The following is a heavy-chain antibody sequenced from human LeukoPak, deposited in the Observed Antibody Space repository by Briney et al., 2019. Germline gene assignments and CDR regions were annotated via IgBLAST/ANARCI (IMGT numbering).Heavy chain of an antibody. J-gene: IGHJ6*03. Sequence: ASVKVSCKASGYTFTGYYMHWVRQAPGQGLEWMGWMNPNSGNTGYAQKFQGRVTMTRNTSISTAYMELSSLRSEDTAVYYCARGEEATPYYYYYYMDVWGKGTTVTVSS. CDR3: ARGEEATPYYYYYYMDV. V-gene: IGHV1-8*02. CDR1: GYTFTGYY. CDR2: MNPNSGNT.